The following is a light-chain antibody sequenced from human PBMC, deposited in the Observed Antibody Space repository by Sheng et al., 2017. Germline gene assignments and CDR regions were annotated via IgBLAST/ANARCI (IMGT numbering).Light chain of an antibody. CDR1: QSVTVN. Sequence: ETVMTQSPATLSVSLGERATLSCRASQSVTVNLAWYQQRPGQAPRLLIYDTSNRATDIPARFSGSGSGTDFTLTISRLEPEDFAVYYCQQYGTSPRTFGQGTKVEIK. CDR2: DTS. J-gene: IGKJ1*01. CDR3: QQYGTSPRT. V-gene: IGKV3-11*01.